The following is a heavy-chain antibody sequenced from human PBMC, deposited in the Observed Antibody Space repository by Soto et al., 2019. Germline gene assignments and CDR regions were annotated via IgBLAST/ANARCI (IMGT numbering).Heavy chain of an antibody. V-gene: IGHV3-53*01. CDR2: IYSGGSI. CDR1: GFSVTANY. CDR3: ANVLGPTRYDAFDI. J-gene: IGHJ3*02. D-gene: IGHD1-26*01. Sequence: HPGGSLRLSCEVSGFSVTANYMSWVRRAPGKGLEWVSVIYSGGSIYYIDSVKGRFSISRDISKNTLYLQMSSLRAEDTAVYYCANVLGPTRYDAFDIWGQGTLVTVSS.